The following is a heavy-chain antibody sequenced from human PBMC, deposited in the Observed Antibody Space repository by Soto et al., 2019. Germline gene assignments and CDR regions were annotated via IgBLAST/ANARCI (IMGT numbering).Heavy chain of an antibody. V-gene: IGHV4-61*01. J-gene: IGHJ4*02. CDR1: VGSVTSTSYY. CDR2: MHYSGST. CDR3: ARGWEDLLFGY. D-gene: IGHD1-26*01. Sequence: PSETLSLTCTFSVGSVTSTSYYCSWIRQPPWKGLEWIGYMHYSGSTNYNPSLKSRVTISVDTSKNQFSLKLSSVTAADTAVYYCARGWEDLLFGYWGQGTLVSVSS.